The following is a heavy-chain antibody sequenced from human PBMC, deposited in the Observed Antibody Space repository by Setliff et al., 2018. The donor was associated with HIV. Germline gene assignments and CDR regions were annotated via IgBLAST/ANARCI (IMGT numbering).Heavy chain of an antibody. V-gene: IGHV3-30*04. CDR2: ISYDGSNK. Sequence: GGSLRLSCAASGFTFSSYAMHWVRQAPGKGLEWVAVISYDGSNKYYADSVKGRFTISRDNSKNTLYLQMNSLRAEDTAVYYCAREIDPYPSTSIDYWGQGTLVTVSS. CDR1: GFTFSSYA. CDR3: AREIDPYPSTSIDY. J-gene: IGHJ4*02. D-gene: IGHD2-2*01.